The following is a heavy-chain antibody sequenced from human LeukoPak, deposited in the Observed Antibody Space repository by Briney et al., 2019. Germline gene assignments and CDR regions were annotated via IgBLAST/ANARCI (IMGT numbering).Heavy chain of an antibody. J-gene: IGHJ4*02. CDR1: GGSISSYY. Sequence: SEILSLTCTVSGGSISSYYWSWIRQPPGKGLKWIGYIYYSGSTNYNPSLKSRVTMSVDTSKNQFSLKLSSVTAADTAVYYCASQPYYDFWSGYLADWGQGTLVTVSS. V-gene: IGHV4-59*01. CDR3: ASQPYYDFWSGYLAD. D-gene: IGHD3-3*01. CDR2: IYYSGST.